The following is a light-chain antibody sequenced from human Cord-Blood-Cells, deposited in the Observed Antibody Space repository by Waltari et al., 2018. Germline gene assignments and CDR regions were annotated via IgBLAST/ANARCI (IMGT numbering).Light chain of an antibody. CDR1: QSISSY. V-gene: IGKV1-39*01. J-gene: IGKJ4*01. Sequence: DIQMTQSTSSLSASVGDRVTITCRASQSISSYLNWYQQKPGKAPKLLIYAAASLQSGVPSRCSGSGSGTDFTLTISSLQPENFATYYCQQSYRTPRTFGGGSRVEIK. CDR3: QQSYRTPRT. CDR2: AAA.